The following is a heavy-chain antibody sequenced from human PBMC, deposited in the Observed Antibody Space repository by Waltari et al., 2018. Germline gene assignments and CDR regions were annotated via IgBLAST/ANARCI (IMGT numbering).Heavy chain of an antibody. CDR3: VRGYPGREY. Sequence: EVQLVESGGGLVQPGGSLRLSCAASGFTVGTTYLYWVRQPPGKGLQWVSATYSGENTYYADSVKGRFTVSGDISKNTLHLQMNSLRADDTAVYYCVRGYPGREYWGQGTLVTVSS. D-gene: IGHD5-18*01. V-gene: IGHV3-66*01. CDR1: GFTVGTTY. CDR2: TYSGENT. J-gene: IGHJ4*02.